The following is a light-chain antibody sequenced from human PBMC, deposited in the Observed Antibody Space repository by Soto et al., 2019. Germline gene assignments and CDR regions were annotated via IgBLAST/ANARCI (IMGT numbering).Light chain of an antibody. Sequence: QSVLTQPPSASGTPGQRVTISCSGSTSNIRSKTVTWYQKLPGTAPKLLIYSNYQRPSGVPDRFSGSKSGTSASLAISGLQSEDEASYYCAAWDVSLNAVVFGGGTKVTVL. J-gene: IGLJ2*01. CDR3: AAWDVSLNAVV. V-gene: IGLV1-44*01. CDR2: SNY. CDR1: TSNIRSKT.